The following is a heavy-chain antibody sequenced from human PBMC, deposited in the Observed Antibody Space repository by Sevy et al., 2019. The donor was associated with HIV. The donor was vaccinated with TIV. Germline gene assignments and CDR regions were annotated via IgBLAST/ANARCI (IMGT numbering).Heavy chain of an antibody. D-gene: IGHD3-22*01. CDR1: GYTLIQIS. CDR3: AATKDYYESSGDPFDY. J-gene: IGHJ4*02. V-gene: IGHV1-24*01. CDR2: FDPEDGET. Sequence: ASVKVSCKVSGYTLIQISIHWVRQAPGRGLEWMRSFDPEDGETIYAQKFQGRLTMTEDTSTDTAYMEMSSLKSEDTAVYYCAATKDYYESSGDPFDYWGQGTLVTVSS.